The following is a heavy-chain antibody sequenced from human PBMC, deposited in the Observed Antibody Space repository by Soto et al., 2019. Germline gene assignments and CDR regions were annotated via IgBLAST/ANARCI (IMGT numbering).Heavy chain of an antibody. CDR3: ARGRRTAVTIDY. CDR2: INHSGST. D-gene: IGHD4-17*01. Sequence: LSLTCAVYGGSFSGYYWSWIRQPPGKGLEWIGEINHSGSTNYNPSLKSRVTISVDTSKNQFSLKLNSVTAADTAVYYCARGRRTAVTIDYWGQGTLVTVSS. V-gene: IGHV4-34*01. CDR1: GGSFSGYY. J-gene: IGHJ4*02.